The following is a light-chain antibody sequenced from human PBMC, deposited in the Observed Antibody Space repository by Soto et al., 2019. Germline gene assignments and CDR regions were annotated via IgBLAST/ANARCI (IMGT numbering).Light chain of an antibody. J-gene: IGKJ2*01. CDR2: ASS. Sequence: EIVLTQSPATLSLSPGERATLSCRASQSVSSYLAWYQQKPGQAPRLLLYASSTRATGIPDRFSGSGSGTDFTLTIGRLEPEDFAVYFCHLYGSSPRYIFGQRTKLEI. V-gene: IGKV3-20*01. CDR3: HLYGSSPRYI. CDR1: QSVSSY.